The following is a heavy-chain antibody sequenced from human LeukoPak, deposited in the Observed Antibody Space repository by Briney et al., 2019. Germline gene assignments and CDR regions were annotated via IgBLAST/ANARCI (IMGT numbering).Heavy chain of an antibody. Sequence: SETLSLTCAVYGGSFSGYDCSWIRQSPGKGLEWIGEIDQSGSTNYNPSLKSRVTITIDTSKNQFSLKLNSVTAADTAVYYCAINDVSRRYYKSYYWGQGTLVTVSS. CDR3: AINDVSRRYYKSYY. D-gene: IGHD3-10*01. CDR1: GGSFSGYD. J-gene: IGHJ4*02. CDR2: IDQSGST. V-gene: IGHV4-34*01.